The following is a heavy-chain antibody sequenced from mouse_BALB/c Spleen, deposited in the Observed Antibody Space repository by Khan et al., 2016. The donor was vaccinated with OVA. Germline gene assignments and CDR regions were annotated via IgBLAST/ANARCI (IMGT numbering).Heavy chain of an antibody. Sequence: QVQLQQSGAELAKPGASVKMSCTASGYTFTSSWMHWIKQRPGQGLEWIGYINPTSGSTDYNQKFPDKATLTADKSSSTAYMQLSSLTSDDSAVYYCARDRIDYWGQGTALTVSA. D-gene: IGHD2-14*01. J-gene: IGHJ2*01. CDR3: ARDRIDY. V-gene: IGHV1-7*01. CDR1: GYTFTSSW. CDR2: INPTSGST.